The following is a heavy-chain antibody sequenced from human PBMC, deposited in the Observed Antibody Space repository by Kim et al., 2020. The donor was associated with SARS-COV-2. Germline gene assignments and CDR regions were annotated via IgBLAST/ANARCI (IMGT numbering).Heavy chain of an antibody. D-gene: IGHD4-17*01. Sequence: DSEKGRFTISRNNSKNTLYLQMNGLRAEDTAVYYCAKDAAMTTVTSDFDYWGQGTLVTVSS. J-gene: IGHJ4*02. CDR3: AKDAAMTTVTSDFDY. V-gene: IGHV3-23*01.